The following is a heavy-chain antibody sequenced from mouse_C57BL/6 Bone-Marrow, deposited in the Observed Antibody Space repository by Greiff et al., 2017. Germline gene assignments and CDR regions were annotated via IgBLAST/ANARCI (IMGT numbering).Heavy chain of an antibody. V-gene: IGHV1-20*01. CDR1: GYSFTGYF. CDR2: INPYNGDT. J-gene: IGHJ4*01. D-gene: IGHD2-3*01. CDR3: ARDGYYAMDY. Sequence: EVKLQESGPELVKPGDSVKISCKASGYSFTGYFMNWVMQSHGKSLEWIGRINPYNGDTFYNQKFKGKATLTVDKSSSTAHMELRSLTSEDSAVYYCARDGYYAMDYWGQGTSVTVSS.